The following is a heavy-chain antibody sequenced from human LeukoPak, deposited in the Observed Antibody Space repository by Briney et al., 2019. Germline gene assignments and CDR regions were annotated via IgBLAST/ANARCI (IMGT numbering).Heavy chain of an antibody. Sequence: GGSLRLSCAASGFTFDDYGMSWVRQAPGKGLEWVAVISYDGSNKYYADSVKGRFTISRDNSKNTLYLQMNSLRAEDTAVYYCAREGPVWGSYRYFPQSIGDWGQGTLVTVSS. D-gene: IGHD3-16*02. V-gene: IGHV3-30*03. CDR1: GFTFDDYG. CDR3: AREGPVWGSYRYFPQSIGD. CDR2: ISYDGSNK. J-gene: IGHJ4*02.